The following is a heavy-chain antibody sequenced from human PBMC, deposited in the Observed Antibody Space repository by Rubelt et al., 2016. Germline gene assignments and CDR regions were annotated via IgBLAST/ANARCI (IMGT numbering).Heavy chain of an antibody. Sequence: QLQLQESGSGLVKPSQTLSLTCTVSGGSISSSSHSWSWIRQSPGKGLERIGYIYHSGSAYYNPSLKSRVTISVDRSKNQFSLKLSSVTAADTAVYYCVRGYYDRSGYPDALDIWGQGTMVIVSS. D-gene: IGHD3-22*01. CDR1: GGSISSSSHS. CDR2: IYHSGSA. CDR3: VRGYYDRSGYPDALDI. J-gene: IGHJ3*02. V-gene: IGHV4-30-2*06.